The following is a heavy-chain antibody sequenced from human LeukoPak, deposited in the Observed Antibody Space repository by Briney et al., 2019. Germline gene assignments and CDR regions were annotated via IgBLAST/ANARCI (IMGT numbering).Heavy chain of an antibody. CDR1: GFSFSIYG. J-gene: IGHJ3*02. CDR2: ISYDGSNK. CDR3: AKPEGSGWYFPPSDAFDT. D-gene: IGHD6-19*01. V-gene: IGHV3-30*18. Sequence: GGSLRLSCAASGFSFSIYGMHWVRQAPGKGLEWVAVISYDGSNKYYADSVKGRFTISRDNSKNTLYLQMNGLRAEDTAVYYCAKPEGSGWYFPPSDAFDTWGQGTMVTVSS.